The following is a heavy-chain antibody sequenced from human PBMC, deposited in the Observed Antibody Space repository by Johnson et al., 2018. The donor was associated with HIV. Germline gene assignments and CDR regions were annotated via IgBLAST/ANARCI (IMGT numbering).Heavy chain of an antibody. V-gene: IGHV3-30*02. CDR2: IRYDGSNT. Sequence: QVQLVESGGGVVQPGRSLRLSCAASGFTFSSYGMHWVRQAPGKGLEWVAFIRYDGSNTYYADSVKGRFTISRDNSKNTLYLQMNSLRAEDTAVYYCANAVEATPEAFENWGQGTMVTVSS. J-gene: IGHJ3*02. CDR3: ANAVEATPEAFEN. CDR1: GFTFSSYG. D-gene: IGHD2-15*01.